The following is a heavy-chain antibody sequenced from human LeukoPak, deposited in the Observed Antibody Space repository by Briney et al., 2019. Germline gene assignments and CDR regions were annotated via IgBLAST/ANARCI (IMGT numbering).Heavy chain of an antibody. D-gene: IGHD3-10*01. CDR2: ISTSGST. V-gene: IGHV4-4*07. Sequence: SSGTLSLTCTVSGGSISSYYWSWIRQPAGKGLEWIGRISTSGSTNYNPSLKSRVTMSVDTSKNQFSLKLRSVTAADTAVYYCARDLGAVGSGSPFEVGYWGQGSLVTVSS. J-gene: IGHJ4*02. CDR3: ARDLGAVGSGSPFEVGY. CDR1: GGSISSYY.